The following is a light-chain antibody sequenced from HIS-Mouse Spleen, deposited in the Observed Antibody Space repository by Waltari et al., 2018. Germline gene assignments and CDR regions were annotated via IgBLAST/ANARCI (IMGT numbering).Light chain of an antibody. CDR1: QSVLYSPNNKNY. Sequence: DIVMTQSPDSLAVSLGERATIHCKSSQSVLYSPNNKNYLAWYQQKPGQPPKLLIYWASTRESGVPDRFSGSGSGTDFTLTISSLQAEDVAVYYCQQYYSTPPLFTFGPGTKVDIK. V-gene: IGKV4-1*01. CDR3: QQYYSTPPLFT. CDR2: WAS. J-gene: IGKJ3*01.